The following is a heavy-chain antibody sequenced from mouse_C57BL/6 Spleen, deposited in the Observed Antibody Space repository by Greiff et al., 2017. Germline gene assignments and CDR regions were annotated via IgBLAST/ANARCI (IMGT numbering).Heavy chain of an antibody. J-gene: IGHJ1*03. Sequence: VQLQQPGTDLVKPRASVKLSCKASGYTFTSYWMHWVKQRPGQGLEWIGNINPSNGGTNYNETFKSKATLTVDKSSNTAHMQLSSLTTEDSAVYGGASPGVYWYFDVWGTGTTVTVSS. CDR3: ASPGVYWYFDV. CDR2: INPSNGGT. V-gene: IGHV1-53*01. CDR1: GYTFTSYW.